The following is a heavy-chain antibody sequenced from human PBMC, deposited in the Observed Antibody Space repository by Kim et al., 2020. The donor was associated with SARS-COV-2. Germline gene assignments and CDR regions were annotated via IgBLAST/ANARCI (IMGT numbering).Heavy chain of an antibody. CDR3: TRARTAAAGTGAFDI. CDR2: IVIGTGYM. CDR1: GFSFSSYS. V-gene: IGHV3-21*01. D-gene: IGHD6-13*01. J-gene: IGHJ3*02. Sequence: GGSLRLSCAASGFSFSSYSMNWVRQAPGKGLEWVSSIVIGTGYMYYADSVKGRFTISRDNAKDSLYLQMNSLRADDTAVYYCTRARTAAAGTGAFDIWGQGTMVTVSS.